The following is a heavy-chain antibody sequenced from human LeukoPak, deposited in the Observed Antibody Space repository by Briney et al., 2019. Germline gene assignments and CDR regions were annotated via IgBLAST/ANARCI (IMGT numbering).Heavy chain of an antibody. D-gene: IGHD6-19*01. V-gene: IGHV4-59*12. J-gene: IGHJ3*02. CDR2: IYYSGST. CDR1: GGSISSYY. Sequence: SETLSLTCTVSGGSISSYYWSWIRQPPGKGLEWIGYIYYSGSTNYNPSLKSRVTISVDTSKNQFSLKLSSVTAADTAVYYCARRHSGWGAFDIWGQGTMVTVSS. CDR3: ARRHSGWGAFDI.